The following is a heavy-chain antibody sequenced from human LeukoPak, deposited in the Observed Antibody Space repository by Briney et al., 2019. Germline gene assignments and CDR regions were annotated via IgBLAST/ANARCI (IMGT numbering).Heavy chain of an antibody. CDR3: AREQGAVAGDY. J-gene: IGHJ4*02. CDR1: GFTFSSYW. D-gene: IGHD6-19*01. Sequence: GGSLRLSCAASGFTFSSYWMSWVRQAPGKGLEWVANIKQDGSEKYYVGSVKGRFTISRDNAKNSLYLQMNSLSADDTAVYYCAREQGAVAGDYWGQGTLVTVSS. V-gene: IGHV3-7*01. CDR2: IKQDGSEK.